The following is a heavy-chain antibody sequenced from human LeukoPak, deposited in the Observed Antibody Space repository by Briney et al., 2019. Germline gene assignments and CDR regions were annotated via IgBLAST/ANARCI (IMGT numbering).Heavy chain of an antibody. D-gene: IGHD1-26*01. J-gene: IGHJ3*02. CDR2: ISYDGSSK. Sequence: GGSLRLSCAASGFTFSSYAMHWVRQAPGKGLEWVAVISYDGSSKYYADSVKGRFTISRDNSKNTLYLQMNSLRADDTAVYHCARQETSSYNGAFDIWGQGTMVTVSS. V-gene: IGHV3-30-3*01. CDR3: ARQETSSYNGAFDI. CDR1: GFTFSSYA.